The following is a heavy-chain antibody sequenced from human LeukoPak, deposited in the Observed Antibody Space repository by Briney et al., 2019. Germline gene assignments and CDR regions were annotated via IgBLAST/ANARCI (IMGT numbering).Heavy chain of an antibody. CDR1: AYTFTIYY. CDR3: ARWDGYRGAHFDY. Sequence: ASVTVSCKASAYTFTIYYMHWVRQAPGQGLEWMGIINPSGGSTSYAQKFQGRVTMTSDTSTSTDYMELSSLRSEDTAVYYCARWDGYRGAHFDYWGQGTLVTVSS. J-gene: IGHJ4*02. D-gene: IGHD5-24*01. V-gene: IGHV1-46*01. CDR2: INPSGGST.